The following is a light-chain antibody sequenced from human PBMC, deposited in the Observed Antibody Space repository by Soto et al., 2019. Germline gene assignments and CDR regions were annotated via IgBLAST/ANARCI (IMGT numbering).Light chain of an antibody. Sequence: EIVMTQSPATLSVSPGERATLSCRASQSVSSNLAWYQQKPGQAPRLLIYGAFARATGIPARFNGSGSGTEFTLTISSLQSEDFAVYYCQQYNNWSTWTFGQGTKVDIK. CDR1: QSVSSN. J-gene: IGKJ1*01. CDR3: QQYNNWSTWT. CDR2: GAF. V-gene: IGKV3-15*01.